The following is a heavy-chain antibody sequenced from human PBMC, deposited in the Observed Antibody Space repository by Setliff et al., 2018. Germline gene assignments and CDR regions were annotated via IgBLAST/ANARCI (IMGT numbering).Heavy chain of an antibody. Sequence: PSETLSLTCTVSGGFIRDYYWNWIRQSPGKGLEWIGYIYYRGTTNYNSSLKSRVTISIDMSKNQFSLKLSSATAADTAIYYCARLIGYSYGYYYHYVDVWGKGTTVTVSS. J-gene: IGHJ6*03. CDR3: ARLIGYSYGYYYHYVDV. D-gene: IGHD5-18*01. CDR2: IYYRGTT. CDR1: GGFIRDYY. V-gene: IGHV4-59*08.